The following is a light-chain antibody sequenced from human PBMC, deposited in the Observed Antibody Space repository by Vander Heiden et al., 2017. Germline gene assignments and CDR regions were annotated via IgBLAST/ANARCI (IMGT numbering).Light chain of an antibody. V-gene: IGKV3-11*01. CDR1: QSVSSY. Sequence: EIVLTQSPATLSLSPGERATLSCRASQSVSSYLAWYQQKPGQAPRLLIYDASNRATGIPARFSGSGSGTDFTLTISSLEPEDFAVYYGQHRSNWTFGQGTKVEIK. J-gene: IGKJ1*01. CDR2: DAS. CDR3: QHRSNWT.